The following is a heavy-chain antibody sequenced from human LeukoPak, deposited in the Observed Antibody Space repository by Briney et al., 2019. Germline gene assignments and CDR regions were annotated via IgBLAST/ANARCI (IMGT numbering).Heavy chain of an antibody. J-gene: IGHJ5*02. CDR3: ARDWRLTPMVTYWFDT. Sequence: ASVKVSCKASGYTFTTYAINWVRQAPGQGLEWMGWINTNTGHPTYAQGFTGRFLFSLDTSVNTAYLQISSLKAEDTAVYYCARDWRLTPMVTYWFDTWAREPWSPSPQ. CDR1: GYTFTTYA. D-gene: IGHD2-21*02. V-gene: IGHV7-4-1*02. CDR2: INTNTGHP.